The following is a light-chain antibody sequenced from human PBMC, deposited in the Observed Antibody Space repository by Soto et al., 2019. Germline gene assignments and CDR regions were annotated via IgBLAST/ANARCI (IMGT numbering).Light chain of an antibody. Sequence: ITISCTGASSDVGRYNLVSWYQQQPGKAPKLMIYEVTKRPSGVSNRFSGSKSDNTASLTISGLQAEDEADYYCCSFAGSSTYVFGTGTKVTVL. CDR3: CSFAGSSTYV. CDR1: SSDVGRYNL. J-gene: IGLJ1*01. V-gene: IGLV2-23*02. CDR2: EVT.